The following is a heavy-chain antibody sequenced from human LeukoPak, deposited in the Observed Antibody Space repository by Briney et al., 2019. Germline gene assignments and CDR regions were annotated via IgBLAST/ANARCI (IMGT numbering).Heavy chain of an antibody. V-gene: IGHV5-51*01. J-gene: IGHJ4*02. CDR2: IYPGDSDT. D-gene: IGHD6-19*01. Sequence: GESLQISCQGSGDRFSSHWIGWVRQMPGKGLEWMGIIYPGDSDTRYSPSFQGQVTISADKSISTAYLQWSSLKASDTAMYYCARQRGIAVAVTYYFDYWGQGTLVTVSS. CDR1: GDRFSSHW. CDR3: ARQRGIAVAVTYYFDY.